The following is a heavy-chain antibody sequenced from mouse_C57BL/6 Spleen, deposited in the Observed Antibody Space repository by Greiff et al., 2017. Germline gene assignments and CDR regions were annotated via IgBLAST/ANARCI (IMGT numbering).Heavy chain of an antibody. Sequence: QVQLKESGAELMKPGASVKLSCKATGYTFTGYWIEWVKQRPGHGLEWIGVINPGSGGTNYNEKFKGKATLTADKSSSTAYMQLSSLTSEDSAVYFCARWGDYDEGFDYWGQGTTLTVSS. CDR3: ARWGDYDEGFDY. D-gene: IGHD2-4*01. J-gene: IGHJ2*01. V-gene: IGHV1-54*01. CDR1: GYTFTGYW. CDR2: INPGSGGT.